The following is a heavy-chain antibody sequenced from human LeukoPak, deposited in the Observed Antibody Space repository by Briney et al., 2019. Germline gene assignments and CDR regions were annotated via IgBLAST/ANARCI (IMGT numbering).Heavy chain of an antibody. J-gene: IGHJ6*02. CDR2: ISAYNGNT. V-gene: IGHV1-18*01. Sequence: ASVKVSCKASGYTFTSYGISWVRQAPGQGLEWMGWISAYNGNTNYAQKLQGRVTMTTDTSTSTAYMELRSLRSDDTAVYYCASSIVGATQYYYYYYGMDVWGQGTTVTVS. CDR3: ASSIVGATQYYYYYYGMDV. D-gene: IGHD1-26*01. CDR1: GYTFTSYG.